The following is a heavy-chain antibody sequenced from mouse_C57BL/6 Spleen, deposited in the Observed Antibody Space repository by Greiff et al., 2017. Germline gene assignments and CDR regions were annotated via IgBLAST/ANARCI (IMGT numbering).Heavy chain of an antibody. D-gene: IGHD3-2*02. J-gene: IGHJ3*01. CDR1: GFTFSDYY. CDR3: ARESAGYLAY. V-gene: IGHV5-16*01. Sequence: EVQVVESEGGLVQPGSSMKLSCTASGFTFSDYYMAWVRQVPEKGLEWVANINYDGSSPYYLDSLKSRFIISRDNAKNILYLQMSSRKSEDTATDYCARESAGYLAYWGQGTLVTVSA. CDR2: INYDGSSP.